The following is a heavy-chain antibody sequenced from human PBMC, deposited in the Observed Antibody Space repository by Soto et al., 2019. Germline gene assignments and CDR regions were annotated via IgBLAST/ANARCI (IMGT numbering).Heavy chain of an antibody. CDR2: ISSSGSTI. CDR3: ARWAQSWLDHYDSSGSHPYFDY. D-gene: IGHD3-22*01. J-gene: IGHJ4*02. Sequence: GGSLRLSCAASGFTFSDYYMSWIRQAPGKGLEWVSYISSSGSTIYYADSVKGRFTISRDNAKNSLYLQMNSLRAEDTAVYYCARWAQSWLDHYDSSGSHPYFDYWGQGTLVTVSS. CDR1: GFTFSDYY. V-gene: IGHV3-11*01.